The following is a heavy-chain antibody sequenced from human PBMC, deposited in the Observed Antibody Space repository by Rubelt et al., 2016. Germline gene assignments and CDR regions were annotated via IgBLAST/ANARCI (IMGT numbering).Heavy chain of an antibody. CDR3: ARQRQEVDTAVALDY. CDR1: GFTFSNYV. Sequence: LESGGDLVQPGGSLRLSCAASGFTFSNYVMSWVRQAPGKGLEWVSAINTAGTTFYADSVKGRFIISRDNSRTTMYLQMNSLRAEDTAVYYCARQRQEVDTAVALDYWGQGTLVTVSS. D-gene: IGHD5-18*01. J-gene: IGHJ4*02. V-gene: IGHV3-23*01. CDR2: INTAGTT.